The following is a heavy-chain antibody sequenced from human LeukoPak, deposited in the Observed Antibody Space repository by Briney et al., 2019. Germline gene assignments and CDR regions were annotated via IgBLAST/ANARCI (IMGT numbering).Heavy chain of an antibody. V-gene: IGHV3-33*08. J-gene: IGHJ4*02. CDR1: GFTFSSYG. D-gene: IGHD3-22*01. Sequence: GGSLRLSCAASGFTFSSYGMHWVRQAPGKGLEWVAVIWYDGSSKYYADSVKGRFTISRDNSKNTLYLQMNSLRADDTAVYYCARGYDSSGYYHYYFDYWGQGTLVTVSS. CDR2: IWYDGSSK. CDR3: ARGYDSSGYYHYYFDY.